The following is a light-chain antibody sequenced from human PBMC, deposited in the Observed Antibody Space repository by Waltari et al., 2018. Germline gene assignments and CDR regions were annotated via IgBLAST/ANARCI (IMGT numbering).Light chain of an antibody. CDR3: QQYDNNRT. J-gene: IGKJ1*01. V-gene: IGKV1-5*03. CDR2: QAS. Sequence: DIQTTQSPSTLSAFVGDRVTITCRASQSVRNWLAWYQQKPGKAPRLLIYQASTLEDGVPSRFSGSGSGTEFTLTISGLQPDDFATYYCQQYDNNRTFGQGTKVEIK. CDR1: QSVRNW.